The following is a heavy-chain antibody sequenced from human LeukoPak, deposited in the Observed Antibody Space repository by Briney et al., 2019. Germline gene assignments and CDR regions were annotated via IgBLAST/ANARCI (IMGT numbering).Heavy chain of an antibody. CDR2: IYFSGST. V-gene: IGHV4-59*01. CDR1: GGSISSYY. J-gene: IGHJ4*02. CDR3: ARDGGKGWLWFDY. D-gene: IGHD3-9*01. Sequence: SETLSLTCTVSGGSISSYYWSWIRQPPGEGLEYLGYIYFSGSTNYNPSLKSRVTISVDTSKNQFSLKLSSVTAADTAVYYCARDGGKGWLWFDYWGQGTLVTVSS.